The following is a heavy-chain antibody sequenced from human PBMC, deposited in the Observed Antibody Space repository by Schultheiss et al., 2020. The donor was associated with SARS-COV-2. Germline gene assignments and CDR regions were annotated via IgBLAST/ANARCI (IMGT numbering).Heavy chain of an antibody. J-gene: IGHJ6*02. CDR3: ARGDSSSLDWSEYGMDV. CDR2: ISSSSSYI. CDR1: GFTVSSNF. Sequence: GGSLRLSCAASGFTVSSNFMSWVRQAPGKGLEWVSSISSSSSYIYYADSVKGRFTISRDNAKNSLYLQMNSLRAEDTAVYYCARGDSSSLDWSEYGMDVWGQGTTVTVSS. D-gene: IGHD3-22*01. V-gene: IGHV3-21*01.